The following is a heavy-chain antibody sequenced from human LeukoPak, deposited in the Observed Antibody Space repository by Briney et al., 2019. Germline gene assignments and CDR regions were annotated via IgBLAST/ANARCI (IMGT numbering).Heavy chain of an antibody. Sequence: ASVKVSCKASGYTFTSYDINWVRQATGQGLEWMGWMNPNSGKTGYAQKIQGRVTMTRNTSISTAYMELSSLRSEDTAVYYCARDFFFPFESSDAFDIWGQGTMDTVSS. D-gene: IGHD3-3*01. J-gene: IGHJ3*02. CDR3: ARDFFFPFESSDAFDI. CDR1: GYTFTSYD. V-gene: IGHV1-8*01. CDR2: MNPNSGKT.